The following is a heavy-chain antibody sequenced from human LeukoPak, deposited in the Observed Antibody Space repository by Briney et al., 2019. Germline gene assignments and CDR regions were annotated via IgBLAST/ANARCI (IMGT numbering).Heavy chain of an antibody. CDR1: GFTFSRSA. D-gene: IGHD6-13*01. CDR2: ISSSGNT. J-gene: IGHJ4*02. CDR3: VKGRISEDGLDF. V-gene: IGHV3-23*01. Sequence: GGSLRLSCAASGFTFSRSAMTWVRQTPGKGLDWVSSISSSGNTYYADSVKGRFTISRDISKNMPYLQMNSLRAEDTAVYYCVKGRISEDGLDFWGQGTLVTVSS.